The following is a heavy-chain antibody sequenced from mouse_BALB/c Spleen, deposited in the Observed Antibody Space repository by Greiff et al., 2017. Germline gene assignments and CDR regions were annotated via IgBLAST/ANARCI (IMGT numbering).Heavy chain of an antibody. CDR2: IDPANGNT. D-gene: IGHD2-3*01. CDR3: AIYDPYYYAMDY. V-gene: IGHV14-3*02. Sequence: DVQLQESGAELVKPGASVKLSCTASGFNIKDTYMHWVKQRPEQGLEWIGRIDPANGNTKYDPKFQGKATITADTSSNTAYLQLSSLTSEDTAVYYCAIYDPYYYAMDYWGQGTSVTVSS. CDR1: GFNIKDTY. J-gene: IGHJ4*01.